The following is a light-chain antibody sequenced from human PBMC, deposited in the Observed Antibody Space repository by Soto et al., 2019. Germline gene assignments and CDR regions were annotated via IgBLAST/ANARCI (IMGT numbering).Light chain of an antibody. V-gene: IGLV2-14*03. Sequence: QSALAQPASVSGSPGQSITISCTGTSSDVGGYNYVSWYQQYIGKAPKLMIYDVSNRPSGVSNRFSGSKSGNTASLTISGLQAEDEADYYCSLYTSSNTLVFGGGTKLTVL. CDR2: DVS. CDR1: SSDVGGYNY. CDR3: SLYTSSNTLV. J-gene: IGLJ2*01.